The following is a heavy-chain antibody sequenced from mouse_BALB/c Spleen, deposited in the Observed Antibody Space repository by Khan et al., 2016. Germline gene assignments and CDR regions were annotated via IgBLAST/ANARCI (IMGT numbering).Heavy chain of an antibody. CDR3: ARAGYYEYLAY. Sequence: EVKLLESGGGLVQPGGSLKLSCAASGFDFSRYWMCWVRQAPGKGLEWIGEINPDSSTINYTPSLKDKFIISSDNANNTLYLQMSKVRTEDTDIYCCARAGYYEYLAYWGQGTLVTVSA. CDR1: GFDFSRYW. V-gene: IGHV4-1*02. CDR2: INPDSSTI. D-gene: IGHD1-1*01. J-gene: IGHJ3*01.